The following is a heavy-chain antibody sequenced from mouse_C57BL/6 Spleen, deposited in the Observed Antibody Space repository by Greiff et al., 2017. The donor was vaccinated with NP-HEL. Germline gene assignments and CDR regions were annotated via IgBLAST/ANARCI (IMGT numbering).Heavy chain of an antibody. CDR3: ARWSESAWFAY. Sequence: VKLQESGAELVKPGASVKISCKASGYAFSSYWMNWVKQRPGKGLEWIGQIYPGDGDTNYNGKFKGKATLTADKSSSTAYMQLSSLTSEDSAVYFCARWSESAWFAYWGQGTLVTVSA. J-gene: IGHJ3*01. CDR2: IYPGDGDT. V-gene: IGHV1-80*01. CDR1: GYAFSSYW.